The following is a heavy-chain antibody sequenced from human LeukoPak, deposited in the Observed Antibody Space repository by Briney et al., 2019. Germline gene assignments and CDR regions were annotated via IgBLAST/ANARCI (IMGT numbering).Heavy chain of an antibody. D-gene: IGHD4-17*01. CDR3: ARDYGDSHYYYYGMDV. V-gene: IGHV1-18*01. J-gene: IGHJ6*02. CDR1: GYTFTSYG. Sequence: ASVKVSCKASGYTFTSYGISWVRQAPGQGLEWMGWISAYNGNTNYAQKLQGRVTMTTDTSTSTAYMELRSLRSDDTAVYYCARDYGDSHYYYYGMDVWAQGTTVTVSS. CDR2: ISAYNGNT.